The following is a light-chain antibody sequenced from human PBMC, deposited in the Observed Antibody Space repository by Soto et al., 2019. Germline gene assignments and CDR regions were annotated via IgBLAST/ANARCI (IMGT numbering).Light chain of an antibody. CDR2: LGS. J-gene: IGKJ3*01. V-gene: IGKV2-28*01. CDR1: QSLLHSNGYTY. CDR3: MQALQYPIT. Sequence: DIVMTQSPLSLPVTPGEPASISCRSSQSLLHSNGYTYLDWYLQKPGQSPQLLIYLGSNRASGVPDRFSGSGSGADFTLKISRVEAEDVGVYYCMQALQYPITFGPGTKVDMK.